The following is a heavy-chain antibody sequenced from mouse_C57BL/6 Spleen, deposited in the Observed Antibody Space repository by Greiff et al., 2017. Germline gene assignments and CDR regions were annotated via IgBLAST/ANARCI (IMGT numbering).Heavy chain of an antibody. J-gene: IGHJ3*01. CDR2: IHPNSGST. CDR3: ANDGYSRFAY. CDR1: GYTFTSYW. V-gene: IGHV1-64*01. D-gene: IGHD2-3*01. Sequence: QVQLQQPGAELVKPGASVKLSCKASGYTFTSYWMHWVKQRPGQGLEWIGMIHPNSGSTNYNEKFKSKATLTVDKSSSTAYMQLSSLTSEDSAVYYCANDGYSRFAYWGQGTLVTVSA.